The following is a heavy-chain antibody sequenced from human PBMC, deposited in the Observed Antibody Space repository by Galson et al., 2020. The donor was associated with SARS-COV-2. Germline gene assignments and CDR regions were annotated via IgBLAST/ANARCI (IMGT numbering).Heavy chain of an antibody. CDR2: IYTSGST. Sequence: SETLSLTCTVSGGSISSGSYYWSWIRQPAGKGLEWIGRIYTSGSTNYNPSLKSRVTISVDTSKNQFSLKLSSVTAADTAVYYCATSITSYDFWSGYSYYYYDGMDVWGQGTTGTVAS. J-gene: IGHJ6*02. CDR1: GGSISSGSYY. CDR3: ATSITSYDFWSGYSYYYYDGMDV. D-gene: IGHD3-3*01. V-gene: IGHV4-61*02.